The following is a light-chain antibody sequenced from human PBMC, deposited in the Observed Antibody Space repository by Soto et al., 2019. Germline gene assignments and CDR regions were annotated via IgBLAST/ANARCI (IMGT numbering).Light chain of an antibody. Sequence: EIVLTQSPGTLSLSPGEGATLSCRASQSVSSSDLAWYQQKPGQAPRRLVYGASPRATGIPDRFSGSGSGTDRNLTISRLKPEYFAVYYCQQYGRSPYTFGQRTKLEL. J-gene: IGKJ2*01. CDR1: QSVSSSD. CDR3: QQYGRSPYT. CDR2: GAS. V-gene: IGKV3-20*01.